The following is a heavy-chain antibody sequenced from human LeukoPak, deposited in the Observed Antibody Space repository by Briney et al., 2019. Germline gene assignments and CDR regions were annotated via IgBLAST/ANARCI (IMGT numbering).Heavy chain of an antibody. CDR2: ISYDGSNK. J-gene: IGHJ4*02. Sequence: GRPLRLSCAASGFTFSSYAMHWVRQAPGKGLEWVAVISYDGSNKFYADSVKGRFTICRDNSKNTLYLQMNSLRAEDTAVYYCARETYYDFWSGYLVSGGGKYFDYWGQGTLVSVSS. D-gene: IGHD3-3*01. CDR3: ARETYYDFWSGYLVSGGGKYFDY. CDR1: GFTFSSYA. V-gene: IGHV3-30*04.